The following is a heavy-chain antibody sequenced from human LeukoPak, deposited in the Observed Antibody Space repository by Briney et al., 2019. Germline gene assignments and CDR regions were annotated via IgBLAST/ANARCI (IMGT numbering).Heavy chain of an antibody. Sequence: GGSLRLSCAASGFTVINTYMSWVRQAPGKGLEWVSVIYSGATTYYADSVKGRFTISRDNAKNSLYLQMNSLRAEDTAVYYCARSSGWYGWGQGTLVTVSS. CDR1: GFTVINTY. D-gene: IGHD6-19*01. CDR2: IYSGATT. J-gene: IGHJ4*02. V-gene: IGHV3-66*01. CDR3: ARSSGWYG.